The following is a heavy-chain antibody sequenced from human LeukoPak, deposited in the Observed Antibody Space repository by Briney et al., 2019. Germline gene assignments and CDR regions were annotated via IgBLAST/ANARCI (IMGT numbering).Heavy chain of an antibody. CDR1: GFTFNTYS. CDR3: ARDRCRGGSCYSYSRDGMDV. V-gene: IGHV3-21*01. Sequence: PGGSLRLSCAASGFTFNTYSMNWVCQAPGKGLEWVSSISSSNYYIYYADSVKGRFTISRDNAKNSLYLQMNSLRAEDTAVYYCARDRCRGGSCYSYSRDGMDVWGQGTTVTVSS. CDR2: ISSSNYYI. D-gene: IGHD2-15*01. J-gene: IGHJ6*02.